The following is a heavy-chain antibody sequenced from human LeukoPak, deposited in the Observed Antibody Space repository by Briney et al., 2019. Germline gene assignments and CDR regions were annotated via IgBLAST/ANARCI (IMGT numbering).Heavy chain of an antibody. V-gene: IGHV1-69*05. CDR3: ARDLSGTVDLWYFDL. CDR2: IIPIFGTA. CDR1: GGTFSSYA. D-gene: IGHD2/OR15-2a*01. Sequence: ASVKVSCKASGGTFSSYAISWVRQAPGQGLEWMGGIIPIFGTANYAQKFQGRVTITTDESTSTAYMELSSLRSEDTAVYYCARDLSGTVDLWYFDLWGRGTLVTVSS. J-gene: IGHJ2*01.